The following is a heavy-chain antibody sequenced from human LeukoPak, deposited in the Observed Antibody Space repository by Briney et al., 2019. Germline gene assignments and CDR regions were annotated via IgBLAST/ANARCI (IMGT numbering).Heavy chain of an antibody. J-gene: IGHJ6*02. CDR3: VRALVYYYGMDV. CDR1: GGSFSGYY. D-gene: IGHD2-8*02. CDR2: INHSGST. Sequence: PSETLSLTCAVYGGSFSGYYWSWIRQPPGKGLEWIGEINHSGSTNYNPSLKSRVTISVDTSKNQFSLKLSSVTAADTAVYYCVRALVYYYGMDVWGQGTTVTVSS. V-gene: IGHV4-34*01.